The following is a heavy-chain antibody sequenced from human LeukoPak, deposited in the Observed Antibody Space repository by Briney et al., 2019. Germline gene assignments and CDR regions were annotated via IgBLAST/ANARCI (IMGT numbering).Heavy chain of an antibody. V-gene: IGHV3-30*18. CDR3: AKSHDYGDSAGFDY. Sequence: GGSLRLSCAASGFTFSSYGMHWVRQAPGKGLEWVAVISYDGSNKYYADSVKGRFTISRDNSKNTLYLQMNSLRAEDTAVYYCAKSHDYGDSAGFDYWGQGTLVTVSS. CDR1: GFTFSSYG. J-gene: IGHJ4*02. CDR2: ISYDGSNK. D-gene: IGHD4-17*01.